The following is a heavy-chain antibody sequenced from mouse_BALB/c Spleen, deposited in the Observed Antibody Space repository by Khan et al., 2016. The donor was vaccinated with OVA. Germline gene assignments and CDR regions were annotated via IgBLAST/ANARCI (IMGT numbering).Heavy chain of an antibody. Sequence: EVQLVESGGGLVQPAGSRNLSCAVSGFTFSRFGMHWVRQPFEKGLVWFAYNSSCSSTTYYAHSLKGRFTISRDNPKNTLFLQMTSLSSEDTARYYCARDSNFDYWGQGTTLTVSS. J-gene: IGHJ2*01. CDR1: GFTFSRFG. CDR2: NSSCSSTT. CDR3: ARDSNFDY. V-gene: IGHV5-17*02.